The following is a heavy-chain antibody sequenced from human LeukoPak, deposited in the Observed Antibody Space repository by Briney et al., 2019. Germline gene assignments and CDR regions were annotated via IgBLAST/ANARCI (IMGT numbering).Heavy chain of an antibody. J-gene: IGHJ1*01. CDR1: GFTFSYYN. Sequence: PGGSLRLSCAASGFTFSYYNMNWVRQAPGKGLEWVSSISSSSSYIYYADSVKGRSTISRDNAKNSLYLQMNSLRAEDTAVYYCARDPPSFQHWGQGTLVTVSS. CDR3: ARDPPSFQH. V-gene: IGHV3-21*01. CDR2: ISSSSSYI.